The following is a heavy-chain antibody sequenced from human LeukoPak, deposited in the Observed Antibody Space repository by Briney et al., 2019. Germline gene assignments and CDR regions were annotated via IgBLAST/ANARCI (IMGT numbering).Heavy chain of an antibody. D-gene: IGHD4-17*01. CDR1: GDSVSSNTAA. CDR2: TYYRSKWYN. V-gene: IGHV6-1*01. CDR3: ARAYTETSSWAMDY. Sequence: SQTLSLTCAISGDSVSSNTAAWNWIRQSPSRGIEWLGRTYYRSKWYNDYPLSVKSRISITPDTSKNQFSLHLHSVTPEDTAIYFCARAYTETSSWAMDYWGPGTPVTASS. J-gene: IGHJ4*02.